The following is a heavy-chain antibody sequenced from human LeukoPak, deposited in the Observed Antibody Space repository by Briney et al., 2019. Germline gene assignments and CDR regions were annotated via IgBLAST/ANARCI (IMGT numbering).Heavy chain of an antibody. CDR3: ARGPPGDFWTYDYYYYGMDV. CDR1: GFPFSNYA. V-gene: IGHV3-33*01. D-gene: IGHD3/OR15-3a*01. Sequence: SGGSLRLSCAASGFPFSNYAMHWVRQDPGKGLEWVAVIWYDGSDKYYGESLKGRFTISRDNSKNTLYLQMNSLRAEDSAVYYRARGPPGDFWTYDYYYYGMDVWGQGTTVTVSS. J-gene: IGHJ6*02. CDR2: IWYDGSDK.